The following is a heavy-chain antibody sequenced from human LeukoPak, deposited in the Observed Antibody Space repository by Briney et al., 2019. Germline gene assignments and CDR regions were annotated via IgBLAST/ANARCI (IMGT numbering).Heavy chain of an antibody. V-gene: IGHV1-69*04. CDR2: IIPILGIA. J-gene: IGHJ4*02. D-gene: IGHD3-22*01. CDR1: GGTFSSYA. Sequence: GASVKVSCKASGGTFSSYAISWVRQAPGQGLEWMGRIIPILGIANYAQKFQGRVTITADKSTSTAYMELSSLRSEDTAVYYCARDSVVVNALRFDYWGQGTLVTVSS. CDR3: ARDSVVVNALRFDY.